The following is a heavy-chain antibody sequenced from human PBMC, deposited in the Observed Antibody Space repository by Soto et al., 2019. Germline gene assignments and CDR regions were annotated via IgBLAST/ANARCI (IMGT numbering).Heavy chain of an antibody. CDR3: ARSMYYYDSSGPIDY. CDR2: ISYDGSNK. CDR1: GFTFSSYG. Sequence: QVQLVESGGGVVQPGRSLRLSCAASGFTFSSYGMHWVRQAPGKGLEWVAVISYDGSNKYYADSVKGRFTISRDNSKNTLYLQMNSLRAEDTAVYYCARSMYYYDSSGPIDYWGQGTLVTVSS. D-gene: IGHD3-22*01. J-gene: IGHJ4*02. V-gene: IGHV3-30*03.